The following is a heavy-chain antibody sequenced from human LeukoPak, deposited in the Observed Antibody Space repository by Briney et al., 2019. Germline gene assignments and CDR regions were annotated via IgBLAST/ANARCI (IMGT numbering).Heavy chain of an antibody. V-gene: IGHV3-23*01. CDR2: ISGGGGTT. D-gene: IGHD4-11*01. Sequence: PGGSLRLSCAASGFIFSEYAMNWVRQAPGKGLEWVSAISGGGGTTHYADSVKGRFAVSRENSKNILYLQMTNLRHEDTALYYCAKDRYSNYGNWFDPWGQGTQVTVIS. CDR1: GFIFSEYA. CDR3: AKDRYSNYGNWFDP. J-gene: IGHJ5*02.